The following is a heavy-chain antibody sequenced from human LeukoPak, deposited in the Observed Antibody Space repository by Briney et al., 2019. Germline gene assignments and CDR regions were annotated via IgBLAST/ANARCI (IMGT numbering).Heavy chain of an antibody. CDR3: ARDMGDSSGYPHLGGMDV. CDR2: IYTSGST. Sequence: PSETLSLTCTVSDGSISRYNWSWIRQPAGKGLEKIGRIYTSGSTNYNPSLKNRVTMSVDTSKNQFSLKLSSVTAADTAVYYCARDMGDSSGYPHLGGMDVWGQGTTVNVSS. D-gene: IGHD3-22*01. J-gene: IGHJ6*02. V-gene: IGHV4-4*07. CDR1: DGSISRYN.